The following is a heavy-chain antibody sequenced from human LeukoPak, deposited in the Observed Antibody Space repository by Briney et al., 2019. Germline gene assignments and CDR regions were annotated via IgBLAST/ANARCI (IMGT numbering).Heavy chain of an antibody. J-gene: IGHJ4*02. CDR1: GGSVSSYY. D-gene: IGHD5-12*01. CDR3: ARDGASGVDIVAHTFDY. V-gene: IGHV4-59*02. CDR2: IHHSGGT. Sequence: SETLSLTCTASGGSVSSYYWSWIRQSPGKGLEWIGYIHHSGGTNYNPSLKSRAAISVETSKNQFSLKLRSVTAADTAVYYCARDGASGVDIVAHTFDYWGQGTLVTVSS.